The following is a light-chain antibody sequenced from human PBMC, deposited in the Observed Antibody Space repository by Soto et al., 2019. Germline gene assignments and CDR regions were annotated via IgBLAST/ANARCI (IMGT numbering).Light chain of an antibody. CDR1: QSLIHSDGNTY. J-gene: IGKJ1*01. V-gene: IGKV2-30*02. CDR2: KVS. Sequence: DVVMTQSPLSLPVTLGQPASISCRSSQSLIHSDGNTYLNWFQQRPGQSPRRLIYKVSDRDSGVPDRFSGSGSGTDFTLKISRVEAEAVGVYYCMQGTRSPWTFGQGTEVEIK. CDR3: MQGTRSPWT.